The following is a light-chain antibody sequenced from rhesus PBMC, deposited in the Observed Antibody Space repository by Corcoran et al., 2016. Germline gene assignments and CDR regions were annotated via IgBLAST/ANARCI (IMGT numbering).Light chain of an antibody. CDR3: CSYRSGSTFI. CDR2: SVS. Sequence: QAALTQPPSVSKSLGQSVTISCAGTSSGIASYSDVSWYQQHPGKAPRLLIYSVSNRPSGVSNRFSGFKSGSTASLTISGLQAEDEAIYYCCSYRSGSTFIFGAGTRLTVL. V-gene: IGLV2-26*02. CDR1: SSGIASYSD. J-gene: IGLJ1*01.